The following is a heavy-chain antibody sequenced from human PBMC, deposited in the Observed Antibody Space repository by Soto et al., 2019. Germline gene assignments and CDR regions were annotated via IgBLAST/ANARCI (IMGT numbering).Heavy chain of an antibody. CDR2: ISGYNGNT. Sequence: QVQLVQSGPEVKKPGASVKVSCKASGYTFTSYRITWVRQAPGQGLEWMGWISGYNGNTKYAEKVQGRVTMTTDTTTRTADMELTSLRSADTAVYYCAPDLSAGTTAYWGQGTLVTVSS. D-gene: IGHD1-1*01. CDR1: GYTFTSYR. V-gene: IGHV1-18*01. CDR3: APDLSAGTTAY. J-gene: IGHJ4*02.